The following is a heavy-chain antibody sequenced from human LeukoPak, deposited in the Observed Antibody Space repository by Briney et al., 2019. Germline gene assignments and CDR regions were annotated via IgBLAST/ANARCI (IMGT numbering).Heavy chain of an antibody. Sequence: GGSLRLSCAASGFTFDDYAMNWVRQAPGKGLEWVSYISSSGSTIYYADSVKGRFTISRDNAKNSLYLQMNSLRAEDTAVYYCARDTLAVAGSDAFDIWGQGTMVTVSS. D-gene: IGHD6-19*01. J-gene: IGHJ3*02. CDR1: GFTFDDYA. CDR2: ISSSGSTI. V-gene: IGHV3-48*03. CDR3: ARDTLAVAGSDAFDI.